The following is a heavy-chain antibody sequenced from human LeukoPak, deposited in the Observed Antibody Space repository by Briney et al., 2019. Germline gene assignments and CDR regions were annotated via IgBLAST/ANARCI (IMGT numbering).Heavy chain of an antibody. CDR1: GDSISSSTYY. D-gene: IGHD1-26*01. Sequence: SETLSLTCTVSGDSISSSTYYWDWIRQPPGKGLEWIGTIDYSGRTDYSPSLKSRVTIFVDTSTNQFSLQLSSVTAADSAVYYCARHNGETYYRFDYWGQGALVTVSS. CDR3: ARHNGETYYRFDY. CDR2: IDYSGRT. V-gene: IGHV4-39*01. J-gene: IGHJ4*02.